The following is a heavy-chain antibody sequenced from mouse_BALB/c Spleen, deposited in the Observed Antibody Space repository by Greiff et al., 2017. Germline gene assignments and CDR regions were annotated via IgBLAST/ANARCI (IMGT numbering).Heavy chain of an antibody. D-gene: IGHD2-1*01. Sequence: EVKLMESGPGLVKPSQSLSLTCTVTGYSITSDYAWNWIRQFPGNKLEWMGYISYSGSTSYNPSLKSRISITRDTSKNQFFLQLNSVTTEDTATYYCARALWYGFAYWGQGTLVTVSA. CDR1: GYSITSDYA. CDR2: ISYSGST. J-gene: IGHJ3*01. CDR3: ARALWYGFAY. V-gene: IGHV3-2*02.